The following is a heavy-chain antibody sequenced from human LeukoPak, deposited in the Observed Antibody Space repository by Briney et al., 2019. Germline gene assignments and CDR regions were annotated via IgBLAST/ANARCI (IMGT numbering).Heavy chain of an antibody. D-gene: IGHD3-22*01. V-gene: IGHV3-23*01. CDR2: ISGSGGST. J-gene: IGHJ4*02. CDR3: AKVYDSSGYYYVD. Sequence: GGSLRLSCAASGFTFSTNAMSWVRQAPGKGLEWVSAISGSGGSTYYADSVKGRFTISRDNSKNTLYLQMNSLRAEDTAVYYCAKVYDSSGYYYVDWGQGTLVTVSS. CDR1: GFTFSTNA.